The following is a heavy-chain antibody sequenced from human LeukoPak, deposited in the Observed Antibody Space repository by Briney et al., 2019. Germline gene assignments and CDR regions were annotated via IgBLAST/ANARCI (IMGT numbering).Heavy chain of an antibody. Sequence: PSETLSLTCTVSGGSISSYYWSWIRQPPGKGLEWIGYIYYSGSTNYNPSLKSRVTISVDTSKNQFSLKLSSVAAADTAVYYCARAPYYYDSSGYLFDYWGQGTLVTVSS. CDR2: IYYSGST. D-gene: IGHD3-22*01. CDR1: GGSISSYY. CDR3: ARAPYYYDSSGYLFDY. V-gene: IGHV4-59*12. J-gene: IGHJ4*02.